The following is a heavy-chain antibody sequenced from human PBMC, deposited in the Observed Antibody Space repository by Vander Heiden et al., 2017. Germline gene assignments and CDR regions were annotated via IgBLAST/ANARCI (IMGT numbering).Heavy chain of an antibody. CDR3: VRGSDSYFFYKDGLEV. V-gene: IGHV3-30*04. CDR2: ISYDGYEV. D-gene: IGHD3-9*01. CDR1: GFAFGSYA. Sequence: TSLRLSCVASGFAFGSYAMFWVRQAPGKGLDWVAGISYDGYEVFPADCVKGLFTITRDKTQDTIYLQMEGLRREDAAVFFFVRGSDSYFFYKDGLEVWGQGTKVTVSS. J-gene: IGHJ6*02.